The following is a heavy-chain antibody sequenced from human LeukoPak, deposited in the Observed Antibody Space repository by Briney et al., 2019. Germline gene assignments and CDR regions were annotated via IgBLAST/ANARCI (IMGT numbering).Heavy chain of an antibody. CDR2: IYHSGST. D-gene: IGHD5-18*01. Sequence: KPSQTLSLTCTVSGGSISSGYYWGWIRQPPGKGLEWIGSIYHSGSTYYNPSLKSRVTISVDTSKNQFSLKLSSVTAADTAVYYCARTIYSYGPGDFQHWGQGTLVTVSS. CDR1: GGSISSGYY. J-gene: IGHJ1*01. V-gene: IGHV4-38-2*02. CDR3: ARTIYSYGPGDFQH.